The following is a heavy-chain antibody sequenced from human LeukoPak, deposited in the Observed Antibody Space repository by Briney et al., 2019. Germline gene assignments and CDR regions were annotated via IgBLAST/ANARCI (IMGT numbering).Heavy chain of an antibody. D-gene: IGHD2-21*02. Sequence: SETLSLTCTVSGGSISSYYWSWIRQPPGKGLEWIGYIYYSGSTYYNPSLKSRVTISVDTSKNQFSLKLSSVTAADTAVYYCARDHRTSYCGGDCYSHLHYGMDVWGQGTTVTVSS. J-gene: IGHJ6*02. V-gene: IGHV4-59*06. CDR2: IYYSGST. CDR3: ARDHRTSYCGGDCYSHLHYGMDV. CDR1: GGSISSYY.